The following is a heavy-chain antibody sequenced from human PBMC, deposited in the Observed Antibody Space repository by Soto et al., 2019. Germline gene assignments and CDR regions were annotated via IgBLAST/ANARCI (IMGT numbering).Heavy chain of an antibody. CDR2: IYHSGST. CDR3: ARDHGATVVTHHYYYYGMDV. D-gene: IGHD4-17*01. V-gene: IGHV4-4*02. J-gene: IGHJ6*02. CDR1: GGSINSSKY. Sequence: KASETLSLTCSVSGGSINSSKYWAWVRQPPGKGLEWIGEIYHSGSTNYNPSLKSRVTISVDKSKNQFSLKLSSVTAADTAVYYCARDHGATVVTHHYYYYGMDVWGQGTTVTVSS.